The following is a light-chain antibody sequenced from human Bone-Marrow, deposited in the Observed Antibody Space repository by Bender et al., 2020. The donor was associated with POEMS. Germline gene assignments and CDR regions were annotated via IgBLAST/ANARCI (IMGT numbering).Light chain of an antibody. CDR1: NSDVGYNF. J-gene: IGLJ3*02. Sequence: QSALTQPASVSGSPGQSITISCTGANSDVGYNFVSWYRQYPGKAPTLLIYDVNGRPSEIPDRFSGSKSVNTASLTISGLQAEDEADYFCCSYAGRYTWVFGGGTEVTVL. CDR3: CSYAGRYTWV. CDR2: DVN. V-gene: IGLV2-11*01.